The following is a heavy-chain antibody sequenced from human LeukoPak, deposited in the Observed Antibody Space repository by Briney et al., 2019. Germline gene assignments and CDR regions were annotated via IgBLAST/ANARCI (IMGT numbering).Heavy chain of an antibody. V-gene: IGHV3-23*01. CDR3: AKARGYDYGDYGFDY. D-gene: IGHD4-17*01. CDR2: IRGSGGYT. J-gene: IGHJ4*02. CDR1: GFTFSSYA. Sequence: GGSLRLSCAASGFTFSSYAMSWVRQAPGKGLEWVSVIRGSGGYTYYADSVKGRFTITRDNSKNTLYLQMNSLRAEDTALYYCAKARGYDYGDYGFDYWGQGTLVTVSS.